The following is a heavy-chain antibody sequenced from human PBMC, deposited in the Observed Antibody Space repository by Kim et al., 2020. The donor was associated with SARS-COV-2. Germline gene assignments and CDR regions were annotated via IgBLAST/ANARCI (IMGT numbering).Heavy chain of an antibody. CDR3: TRDGGFLEWLLFYWDY. CDR2: IRSKAYGGTT. D-gene: IGHD3-3*01. Sequence: GGSLRLSCTASGFTFGDYAMSWFRQAPGKGLEWVGFIRSKAYGGTTEYAASVKGRFTISRDDSKSIAYLQMNSLKTEDTAVYYCTRDGGFLEWLLFYWDYWGQGTLVTVSS. J-gene: IGHJ4*02. V-gene: IGHV3-49*03. CDR1: GFTFGDYA.